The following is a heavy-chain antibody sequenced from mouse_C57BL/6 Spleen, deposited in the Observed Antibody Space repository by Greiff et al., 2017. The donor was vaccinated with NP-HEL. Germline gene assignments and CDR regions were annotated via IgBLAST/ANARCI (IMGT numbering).Heavy chain of an antibody. Sequence: QVQLQQPGAELVKPGASVKLSCKASGYTFTSYWMHWVKQRPGQGLEWIGMIHPNSGSTNYNEKFKSKATLTVDKSSRTAYMQLSSLTSEDSAVYYGARGYGSSYDWYFDVWGTGTTVTVSS. D-gene: IGHD1-1*01. CDR1: GYTFTSYW. J-gene: IGHJ1*03. CDR3: ARGYGSSYDWYFDV. V-gene: IGHV1-64*01. CDR2: IHPNSGST.